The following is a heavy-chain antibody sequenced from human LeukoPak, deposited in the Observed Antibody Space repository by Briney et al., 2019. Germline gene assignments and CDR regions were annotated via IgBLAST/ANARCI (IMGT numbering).Heavy chain of an antibody. J-gene: IGHJ4*02. CDR1: GYTFTGYG. CDR2: ISAYNGNT. V-gene: IGHV1-18*01. Sequence: ASVKVSCKASGYTFTGYGISWVRQAPGQGLEWMGWISAYNGNTNYAQKLQGRVTMTIDTSTTTAYMEVRSLRSDDTAVYYCARDGHTAMVMFGYWGQGTLVTVSS. CDR3: ARDGHTAMVMFGY. D-gene: IGHD5-18*01.